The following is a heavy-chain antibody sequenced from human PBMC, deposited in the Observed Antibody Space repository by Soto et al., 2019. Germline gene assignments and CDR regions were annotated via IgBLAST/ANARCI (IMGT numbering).Heavy chain of an antibody. CDR3: ARSGSDYGDGHGWYGMDV. CDR1: GYSFTSYW. J-gene: IGHJ6*02. D-gene: IGHD4-17*01. Sequence: PGESLKISCKGSGYSFTSYWIGWVRQMPGKGLEWMGIIYPGDSDTRYSPSFQGQVTISADKSISTAYLQWSSLKASDTAMYYCARSGSDYGDGHGWYGMDVWGQGTTVTGSS. CDR2: IYPGDSDT. V-gene: IGHV5-51*01.